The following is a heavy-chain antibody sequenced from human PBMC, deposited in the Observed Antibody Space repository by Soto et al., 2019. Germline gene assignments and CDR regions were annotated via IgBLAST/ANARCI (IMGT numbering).Heavy chain of an antibody. Sequence: QVQLVQSGAEVKKPGSSVKVSCKASGGTFSSYAISWVRQAPGQGLEWMGGIITIFGTANYAQKFQGRVTITADESTSTAYMELSSLRSEDTAVYYCAVKGMTLRLSSNYYYYGMDVWGQGTTVTVSS. CDR2: IITIFGTA. J-gene: IGHJ6*02. CDR1: GGTFSSYA. CDR3: AVKGMTLRLSSNYYYYGMDV. V-gene: IGHV1-69*01. D-gene: IGHD6-6*01.